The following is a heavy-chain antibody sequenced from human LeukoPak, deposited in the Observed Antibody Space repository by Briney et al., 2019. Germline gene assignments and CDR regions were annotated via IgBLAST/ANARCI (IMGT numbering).Heavy chain of an antibody. CDR1: GFTFSNYA. CDR3: AKGSSPFDY. J-gene: IGHJ4*02. CDR2: ISANGGGT. Sequence: GGSLRLSCAASGFTFSNYAMSWLRQAPGKGLEWVSAISANGGGTYYADSVKGRFTISRDNSKNTLYLQMNSLRAEDTAVYYCAKGSSPFDYWGQGTLVTVSS. V-gene: IGHV3-23*01. D-gene: IGHD6-13*01.